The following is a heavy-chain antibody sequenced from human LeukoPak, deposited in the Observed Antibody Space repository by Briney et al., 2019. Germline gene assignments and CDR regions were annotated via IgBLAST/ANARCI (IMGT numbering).Heavy chain of an antibody. V-gene: IGHV3-43*01. CDR3: AKLAAAATEGYFDY. J-gene: IGHJ4*02. D-gene: IGHD6-13*01. Sequence: GGSLRLSCAASGFTFDRFTIHWVRQTPGKGLEWVSLINRRGHTFYADSVKGRFTISRDNSKNTLYLQMNSLRAEDTAVYYCAKLAAAATEGYFDYWGQGTLVTVSS. CDR2: INRRGHT. CDR1: GFTFDRFT.